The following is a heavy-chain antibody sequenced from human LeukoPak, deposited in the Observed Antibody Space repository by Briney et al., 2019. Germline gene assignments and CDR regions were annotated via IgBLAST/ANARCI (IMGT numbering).Heavy chain of an antibody. V-gene: IGHV1-8*01. CDR1: GGTFSSYA. CDR2: MNPNSGNT. D-gene: IGHD2-21*02. Sequence: EASVKVSCKASGGTFSSYAISWVRQATGQGLEWMGWMNPNSGNTGYAQKFQGRVTITRNTSISTAYMELSSLRSEDTAVYYCARGGDFPVPLDYWGQGTLVTVSS. CDR3: ARGGDFPVPLDY. J-gene: IGHJ4*02.